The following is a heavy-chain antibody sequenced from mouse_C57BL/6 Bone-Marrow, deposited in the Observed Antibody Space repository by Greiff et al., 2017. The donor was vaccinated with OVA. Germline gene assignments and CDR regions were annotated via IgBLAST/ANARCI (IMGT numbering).Heavy chain of an antibody. Sequence: VQLQQSGPELVKPGASVKISCKASGYTFTDYYMNWVKQSHGKSLEWIGDINPNNGGTSYNQKFKGKATLTVDKSSSTAYMELRSLTSEDSAVDYCARGGYYGSGDYWGQGTTLTVSS. CDR3: ARGGYYGSGDY. J-gene: IGHJ2*01. D-gene: IGHD1-1*01. CDR1: GYTFTDYY. V-gene: IGHV1-26*01. CDR2: INPNNGGT.